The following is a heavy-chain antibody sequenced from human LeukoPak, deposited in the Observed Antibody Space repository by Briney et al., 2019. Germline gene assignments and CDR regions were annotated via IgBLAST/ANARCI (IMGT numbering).Heavy chain of an antibody. CDR2: IIPIFGTA. CDR3: ARDRGTIFGVVTINWFDP. Sequence: SVKVSCKASGYTFTVYYMHWVRQAPGQGLEWMGGIIPIFGTANYAQKFQGRVTITADESTSTACMELSSLRSEDTAVYYCARDRGTIFGVVTINWFDPWGQGTLVTVSS. D-gene: IGHD3-3*01. CDR1: GYTFTVYY. J-gene: IGHJ5*02. V-gene: IGHV1-69*13.